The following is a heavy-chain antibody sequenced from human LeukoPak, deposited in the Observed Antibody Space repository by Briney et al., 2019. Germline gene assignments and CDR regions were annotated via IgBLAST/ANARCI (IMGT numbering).Heavy chain of an antibody. CDR2: IYYSGST. Sequence: PSETLSLTCTVSGGSISSYYWSWIRQPPGKGLEWIGYIYYSGSTNYNPSLKSRVTISVDTSKNQFSLKLSSVTAADTAVYYCARPTRYCSSTSCHALGAFDIWGQGTMVTVSS. V-gene: IGHV4-59*01. J-gene: IGHJ3*02. D-gene: IGHD2-2*01. CDR3: ARPTRYCSSTSCHALGAFDI. CDR1: GGSISSYY.